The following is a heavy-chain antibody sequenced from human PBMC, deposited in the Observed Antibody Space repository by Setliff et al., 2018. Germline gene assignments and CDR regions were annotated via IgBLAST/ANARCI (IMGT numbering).Heavy chain of an antibody. V-gene: IGHV3-23*01. CDR2: ISGSGGST. CDR3: PRYYNFWSGSAHYYYYGMDV. Sequence: LRLSCAASGFTFSSYAMSWVRQAPGKGLEWVSAISGSGGSTYYADSVKGRFTISRDNSKKTLYLQMNSLRAEDTAVYYCPRYYNFWSGSAHYYYYGMDVWGQGTTVTVSS. J-gene: IGHJ6*02. CDR1: GFTFSSYA. D-gene: IGHD3-3*01.